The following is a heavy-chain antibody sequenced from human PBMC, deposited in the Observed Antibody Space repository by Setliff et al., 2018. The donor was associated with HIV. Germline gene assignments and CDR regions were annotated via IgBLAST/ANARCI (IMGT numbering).Heavy chain of an antibody. CDR1: GEPFSGYF. Sequence: KASETLSLTCAVYGEPFSGYFWSWIRQPPGKGLEWIGEINHSGSTNYNPSLKSRVSISVATSKNQFSLKLTSVTAADTAVYYCATGITMAPDYWGQGSLVTVSS. CDR3: ATGITMAPDY. V-gene: IGHV4-34*01. CDR2: INHSGST. D-gene: IGHD1-20*01. J-gene: IGHJ4*02.